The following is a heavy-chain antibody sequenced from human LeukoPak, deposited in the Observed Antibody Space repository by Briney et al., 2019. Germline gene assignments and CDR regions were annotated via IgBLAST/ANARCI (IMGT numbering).Heavy chain of an antibody. Sequence: PGGSLRLSCVASGFTFSSNGMHWVRQAPGKGLEWVAVIWYDGTKTFYADSVKGRFTISRDNSRNTLCLQMTSLRAEDTAVYYCARRADYYDSSCYYHWGQGTLVTVSS. D-gene: IGHD3-22*01. J-gene: IGHJ5*02. CDR2: IWYDGTKT. V-gene: IGHV3-33*01. CDR1: GFTFSSNG. CDR3: ARRADYYDSSCYYH.